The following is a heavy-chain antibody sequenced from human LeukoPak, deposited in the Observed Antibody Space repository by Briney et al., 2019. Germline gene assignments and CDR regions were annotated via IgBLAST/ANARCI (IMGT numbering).Heavy chain of an antibody. CDR3: ARGRAGPAAIAIDAFDI. J-gene: IGHJ3*02. CDR1: GFTFSSYW. CDR2: IKQDGSGK. D-gene: IGHD2-2*02. V-gene: IGHV3-7*01. Sequence: GGSLRLSCAASGFTFSSYWMSWVRQAPGKGLEWVAHIKQDGSGKYYVDSVKGRFTISRDNAKNSLYLQMNSLRAEDTAVYYCARGRAGPAAIAIDAFDIWGQGTMVTVSS.